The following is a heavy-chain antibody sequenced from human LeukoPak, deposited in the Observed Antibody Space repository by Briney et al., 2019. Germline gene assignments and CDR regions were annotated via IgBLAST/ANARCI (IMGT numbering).Heavy chain of an antibody. CDR1: GGSISSYY. D-gene: IGHD4-17*01. V-gene: IGHV4-59*08. CDR2: IYYSGST. CDR3: ARQNDYGDQYFDY. Sequence: SETLSLTCTVSGGSISSYYWSWIRQPPGKGLEWIGYIYYSGSTNYNPSLKSRVTISVDTSKNQFSLKLSSVTAADTAVYYCARQNDYGDQYFDYWGQGTLVTVSS. J-gene: IGHJ4*02.